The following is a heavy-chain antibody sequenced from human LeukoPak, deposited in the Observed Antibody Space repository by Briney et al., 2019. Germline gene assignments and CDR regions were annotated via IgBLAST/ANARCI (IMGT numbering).Heavy chain of an antibody. CDR2: IIPIFGTA. CDR3: ASTIPQHDAFDI. CDR1: GGTFSSYA. D-gene: IGHD5-24*01. Sequence: SVKVSCKASGGTFSSYAISWVRQAPGQGLEWMGGIIPIFGTADYAQKFQGRVTITTDESTSTAYMELSSLRSEDTAVYYCASTIPQHDAFDIWGQGTMVTVSS. J-gene: IGHJ3*02. V-gene: IGHV1-69*05.